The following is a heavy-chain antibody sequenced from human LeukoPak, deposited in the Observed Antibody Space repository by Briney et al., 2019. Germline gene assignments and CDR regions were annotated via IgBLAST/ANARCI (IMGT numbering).Heavy chain of an antibody. CDR1: GGSFSGYY. Sequence: SETLSLTCAVYGGSFSGYYWSWIRQPPGKGLEWIGEINHSGSTNYNPSPKSRVTISVDTSKNQFSLKLSSVTAADTAVYYCARGVGVPTTVTNYYFDYWGQGTLVTVSS. V-gene: IGHV4-34*01. CDR2: INHSGST. J-gene: IGHJ4*02. CDR3: ARGVGVPTTVTNYYFDY. D-gene: IGHD4-17*01.